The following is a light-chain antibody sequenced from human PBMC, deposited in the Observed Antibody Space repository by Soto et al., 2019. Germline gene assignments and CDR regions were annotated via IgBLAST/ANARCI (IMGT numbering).Light chain of an antibody. Sequence: DIQMTQSPSSLSASVGDRVTITCQASQDISNYLNWYQQKPGKAPKLLIYDASNLETGVPSRFSGSGSGTDFTFTISILQPEDIATYYCQQYDNWYTFGQGTKLEIK. CDR3: QQYDNWYT. V-gene: IGKV1-33*01. J-gene: IGKJ2*01. CDR2: DAS. CDR1: QDISNY.